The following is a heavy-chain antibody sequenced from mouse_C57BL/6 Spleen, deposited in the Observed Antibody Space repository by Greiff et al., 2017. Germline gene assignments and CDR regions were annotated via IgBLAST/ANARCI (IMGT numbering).Heavy chain of an antibody. V-gene: IGHV1-61*01. Sequence: QVQLQQPGAELVRPGSSVKLSCKASGYTFTSYWMDWVKQRPGQGLEWIGNIYPSDSETHYNQKFKDKATLTVDKSSSTASMQLSSLTSEDSAVYYCARWDYYGSSRVYWGQGTTLTVSS. CDR2: IYPSDSET. CDR1: GYTFTSYW. D-gene: IGHD1-1*01. CDR3: ARWDYYGSSRVY. J-gene: IGHJ2*01.